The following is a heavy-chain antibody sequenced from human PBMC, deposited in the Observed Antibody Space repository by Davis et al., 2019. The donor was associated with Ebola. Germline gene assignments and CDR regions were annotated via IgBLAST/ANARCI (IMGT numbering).Heavy chain of an antibody. J-gene: IGHJ4*02. V-gene: IGHV4-39*01. Sequence: PSETLSLTCTVSGASISSERYYWGWIRQTPGKGLQKIGNINHSWHAYYNPSLDSRFTLSLDPTRNEFYLQLTSVTATDTAIYFCARRGGGAGSYFFDYWGPGLSVTVSS. D-gene: IGHD3-10*01. CDR1: GASISSERYY. CDR2: INHSWHA. CDR3: ARRGGGAGSYFFDY.